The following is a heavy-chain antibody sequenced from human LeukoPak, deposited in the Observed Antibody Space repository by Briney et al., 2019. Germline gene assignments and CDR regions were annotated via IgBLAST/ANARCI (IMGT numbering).Heavy chain of an antibody. Sequence: ASVKVSCKASGYTFTSYYMHWVRQAPGQGLEWMGIINPSGGSTSYAQKFQGRVTMTRDTSTSTVYMELSSLRSEDTAVYYCATQNSRYYYYYYMDVWGKGTTVTVSS. D-gene: IGHD4-23*01. CDR1: GYTFTSYY. J-gene: IGHJ6*03. V-gene: IGHV1-46*01. CDR3: ATQNSRYYYYYYMDV. CDR2: INPSGGST.